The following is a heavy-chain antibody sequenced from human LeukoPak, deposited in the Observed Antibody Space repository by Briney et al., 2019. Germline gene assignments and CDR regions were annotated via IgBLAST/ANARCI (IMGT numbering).Heavy chain of an antibody. V-gene: IGHV3-53*04. CDR1: GFTVSSNY. CDR3: ARIKALGAFDI. Sequence: GGSLRLSCAASGFTVSSNYMSWVRQAPGKGLEWVSVIYSGGSTYYADSVKGRFTTSRHNSKNTLYLQMNSLRAEDTAVYYYARIKALGAFDIWGQGTMVTVPS. J-gene: IGHJ3*02. CDR2: IYSGGST.